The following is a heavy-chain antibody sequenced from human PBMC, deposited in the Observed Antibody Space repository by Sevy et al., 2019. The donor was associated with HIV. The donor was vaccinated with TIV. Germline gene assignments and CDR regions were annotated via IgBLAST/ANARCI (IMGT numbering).Heavy chain of an antibody. CDR1: GFTFSDYY. J-gene: IGHJ4*02. Sequence: GGCLRLSCAASGFTFSDYYMGWIRQAPGKGLECISYISSSGSTIYYADSVKGRFTISRDKAKNSLYLHMNSLRAEDTAVYFCARRGGYDFDYWGQGTLVTVSS. D-gene: IGHD3-16*01. V-gene: IGHV3-11*01. CDR3: ARRGGYDFDY. CDR2: ISSSGSTI.